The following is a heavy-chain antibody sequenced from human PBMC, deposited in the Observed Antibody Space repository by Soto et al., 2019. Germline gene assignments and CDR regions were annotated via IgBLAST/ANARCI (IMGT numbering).Heavy chain of an antibody. D-gene: IGHD4-17*01. V-gene: IGHV3-48*01. J-gene: IGHJ6*03. CDR1: GFTFSSYS. CDR2: ISSSSSTI. Sequence: GGSLRLSCAASGFTFSSYSMNWVRQAPGKGLEWVSYISSSSSTIYYADSVKGRFTISRDNAKNSLYLQMNSLRAEDTAVYYCAKRSGERIGNYYYYYMDVWGKGTTVTVSS. CDR3: AKRSGERIGNYYYYYMDV.